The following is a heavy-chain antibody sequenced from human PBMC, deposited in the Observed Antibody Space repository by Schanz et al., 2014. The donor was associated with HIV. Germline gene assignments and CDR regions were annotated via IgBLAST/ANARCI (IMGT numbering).Heavy chain of an antibody. Sequence: VQLVESGGGAVQPGKSLRLSCAASGFTFSDYYMSWIRQAPGKGLEWVSGMRGSDDSTFYADSVKGRFTISRDNSKNTLYFQMNSLRAEDTAIYYCAKTSYGWYFDYWGQGTLVTVSS. D-gene: IGHD6-19*01. CDR2: MRGSDDST. CDR1: GFTFSDYY. V-gene: IGHV3-23*04. CDR3: AKTSYGWYFDY. J-gene: IGHJ4*02.